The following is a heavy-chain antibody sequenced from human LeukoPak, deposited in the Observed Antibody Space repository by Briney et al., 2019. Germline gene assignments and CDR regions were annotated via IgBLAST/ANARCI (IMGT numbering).Heavy chain of an antibody. CDR1: GFTFNSYA. D-gene: IGHD3-3*01. CDR2: ISGSGGRT. V-gene: IGHV3-23*01. Sequence: GGSLRLSCAASGFTFNSYAMSWVRQAPGKGLEWVSAISGSGGRTYYADSVKGRFTISRDNSKNTLYLQMNSLRAEDTAVYYCAKGREYDFPYSMDVWGQGTTVTVSS. CDR3: AKGREYDFPYSMDV. J-gene: IGHJ6*02.